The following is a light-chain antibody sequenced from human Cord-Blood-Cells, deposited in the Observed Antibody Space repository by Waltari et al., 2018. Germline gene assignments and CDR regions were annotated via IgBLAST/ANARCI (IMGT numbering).Light chain of an antibody. Sequence: QSALTQPASVSGSPGKSITISCTGTSSDVGGYNYVSWYQQHPGKAPKLMIYEVSNLPSRVSTRIAVSKSGNTASLTISGLQAEDEADYYCSSDTSSSTWVFGGGTKLTVL. J-gene: IGLJ3*02. CDR1: SSDVGGYNY. V-gene: IGLV2-14*01. CDR2: EVS. CDR3: SSDTSSSTWV.